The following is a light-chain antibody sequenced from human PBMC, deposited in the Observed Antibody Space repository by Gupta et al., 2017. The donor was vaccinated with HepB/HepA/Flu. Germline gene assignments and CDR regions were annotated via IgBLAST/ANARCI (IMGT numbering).Light chain of an antibody. J-gene: IGLJ2*01. CDR1: NYNIGRNT. CDR2: NSN. Sequence: QPVLTQPPSASGTLGQRVSISCSGSNYNIGRNTVNWYQQLPGTAPKLLIYNSNERPSGVPDRFSGSKSGTSASLAISGLQSEDEADYYCAAWNDSPYGPIFGGGTKLTVL. V-gene: IGLV1-44*01. CDR3: AAWNDSPYGPI.